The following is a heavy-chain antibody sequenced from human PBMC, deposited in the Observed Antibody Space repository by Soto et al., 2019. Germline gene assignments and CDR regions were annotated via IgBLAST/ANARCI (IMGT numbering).Heavy chain of an antibody. CDR2: IYYSGST. J-gene: IGHJ5*02. V-gene: IGHV4-59*01. CDR1: GGSISSYY. CDR3: ARVGYPSSWFDP. Sequence: SETLSLTCTVSGGSISSYYWSWIRQPPGKGLEWIGYIYYSGSTNYNPSLKSRVTISVDTSKNQFSLELSSVTAADTAVYYCARVGYPSSWFDPWGQGTLVTVS. D-gene: IGHD2-15*01.